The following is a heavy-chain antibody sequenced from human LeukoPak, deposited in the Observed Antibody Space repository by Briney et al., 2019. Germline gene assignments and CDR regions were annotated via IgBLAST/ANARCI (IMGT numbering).Heavy chain of an antibody. Sequence: GSLRLSCEVSGFTFRSFEFNWVRQAPGKGLEWLSYITSSGDTIYYADSVRGRFTISRDNAKNSLSLQMNSLRGEDTAVYYCVRDLDYWGQGTLVTVSS. J-gene: IGHJ4*02. V-gene: IGHV3-48*03. CDR2: ITSSGDTI. CDR1: GFTFRSFE. CDR3: VRDLDY.